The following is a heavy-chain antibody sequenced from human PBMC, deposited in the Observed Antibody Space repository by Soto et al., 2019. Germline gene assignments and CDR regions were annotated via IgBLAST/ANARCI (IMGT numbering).Heavy chain of an antibody. CDR3: ARDLGYSNGHPFDY. CDR1: GFSFNTYS. V-gene: IGHV3-33*01. CDR2: IWHDGSNK. Sequence: QVQLVESGGGVVQPGRSLRLTCAASGFSFNTYSMQWVRQAPGKGLEWVALIWHDGSNKYYADSVKGRFTISRDNSKNTLYLQINSLRAEDTAIYYCARDLGYSNGHPFDYWGQGILVTVSS. D-gene: IGHD5-18*01. J-gene: IGHJ4*02.